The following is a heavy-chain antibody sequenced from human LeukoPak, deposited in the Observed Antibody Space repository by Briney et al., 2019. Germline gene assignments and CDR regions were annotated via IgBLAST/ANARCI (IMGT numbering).Heavy chain of an antibody. CDR1: GFTFSSYW. CDR2: IKQDGSEK. V-gene: IGHV3-7*01. CDR3: ARDGFGSIVATMIFDY. Sequence: GGSLRLSCAASGFTFSSYWMSWVRQAPGKGLEWVANIKQDGSEKYYVDSVKGRFTISRDNAKNSLYLQMNSLRAEDTAEYYCARDGFGSIVATMIFDYWGQGTLVTVSS. D-gene: IGHD5-12*01. J-gene: IGHJ4*02.